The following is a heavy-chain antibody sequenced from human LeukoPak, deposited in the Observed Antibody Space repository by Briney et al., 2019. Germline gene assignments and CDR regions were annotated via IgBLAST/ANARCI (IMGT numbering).Heavy chain of an antibody. Sequence: ASVKVSCKSSGYTFTSYDINWVRQATAQGLELKGWMNPNSDNTGYAQKFQGRVTMIRNTSLNTAYMQLSSLRSEDKAGYYCARVRRGSPAAAKDYWGQGTLVTVSS. CDR1: GYTFTSYD. CDR2: MNPNSDNT. V-gene: IGHV1-8*01. J-gene: IGHJ4*02. CDR3: ARVRRGSPAAAKDY. D-gene: IGHD2-15*01.